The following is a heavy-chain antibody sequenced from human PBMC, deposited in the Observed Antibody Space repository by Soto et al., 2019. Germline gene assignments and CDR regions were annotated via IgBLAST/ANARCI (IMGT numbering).Heavy chain of an antibody. V-gene: IGHV1-69*18. CDR3: PTSLEGIAGVSAPEYCHH. D-gene: IGHD1-26*01. CDR1: GGTFNNFA. Sequence: QVQLAQSGAEVKKPGSSVKVSCEASGGTFNNFAFSWVRQAPGQGLEWMGTLIAFMGSPRLAERLQGRVAITAEAPTRKVYMERTSLQAGDTAGYYWPTSLEGIAGVSAPEYCHHWGQGTLVTVS. J-gene: IGHJ1*01. CDR2: LIAFMGSP.